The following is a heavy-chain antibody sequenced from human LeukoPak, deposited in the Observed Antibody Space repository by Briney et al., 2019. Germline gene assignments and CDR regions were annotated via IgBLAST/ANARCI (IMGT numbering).Heavy chain of an antibody. CDR2: ISSSGSTI. CDR3: ARADFWSGYYDY. V-gene: IGHV3-48*03. J-gene: IGHJ4*02. Sequence: GSLSLSCAASGFTFMSYEMNWVRQAPGKGLEWVSYISSSGSTIYYADSVKGRFTISRDNAKNSLYLQMNSLRAEDTAVYYCARADFWSGYYDYWGQGTLVTVSS. CDR1: GFTFMSYE. D-gene: IGHD3-3*01.